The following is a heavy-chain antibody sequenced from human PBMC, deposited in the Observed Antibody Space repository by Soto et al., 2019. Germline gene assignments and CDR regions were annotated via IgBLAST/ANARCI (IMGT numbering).Heavy chain of an antibody. Sequence: PGGSLRLSCAASGFTFSSYSMNWVRQAPGKGLEWVSSISSSSSYIYYADSVKGRFTISRDNAKNSLYLQMNSLRAEDTAVYYCARGTAARPSSGCGYWGQGTLVTVSS. V-gene: IGHV3-21*01. CDR2: ISSSSSYI. CDR1: GFTFSSYS. J-gene: IGHJ4*02. CDR3: ARGTAARPSSGCGY. D-gene: IGHD6-6*01.